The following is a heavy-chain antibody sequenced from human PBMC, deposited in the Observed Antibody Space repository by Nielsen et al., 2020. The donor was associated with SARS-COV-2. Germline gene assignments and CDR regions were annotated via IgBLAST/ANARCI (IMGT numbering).Heavy chain of an antibody. D-gene: IGHD3-9*01. V-gene: IGHV1-69*13. CDR3: ARGRSDYDILTGYYYDTYFDY. CDR1: GGTFSSYA. Sequence: SVKVSCKASGGTFSSYAISWVRQAPGQGLEWMGGIIPIFGTANYAQKFQGRVTITADESTSTAYMELSSLRSEDTAVYYCARGRSDYDILTGYYYDTYFDYWGQGTLVTVSS. CDR2: IIPIFGTA. J-gene: IGHJ4*02.